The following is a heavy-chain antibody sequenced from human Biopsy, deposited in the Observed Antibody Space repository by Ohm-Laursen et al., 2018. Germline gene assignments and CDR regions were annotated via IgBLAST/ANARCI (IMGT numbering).Heavy chain of an antibody. V-gene: IGHV4-61*08. CDR2: IYYSWTT. CDR1: GGSVRSPDHR. CDR3: ARAYFYGMGTSNYFLDS. J-gene: IGHJ4*02. Sequence: SETLSLTCTVSGGSVRSPDHRWNWVRRAPGKGLEWIGNIYYSWTTLYNPSLSGRVTMDLDRSTNQFSLKLTSVTSADTAVYFCARAYFYGMGTSNYFLDSWGQGALVTVSS. D-gene: IGHD3-10*01.